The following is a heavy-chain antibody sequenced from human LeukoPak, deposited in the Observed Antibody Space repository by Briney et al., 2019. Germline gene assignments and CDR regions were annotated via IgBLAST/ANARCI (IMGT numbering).Heavy chain of an antibody. CDR2: MNPNSGNT. J-gene: IGHJ4*02. CDR3: ATESPYSSLSSGY. Sequence: ASVKVSCKASGYTFTSYDINWVRQATGQGLEWMGWMNPNSGNTGYAQKFQGRVTMTEDTSTDTAYMELSSLRSEDTAVYYCATESPYSSLSSGYWGQGTLVTVSS. CDR1: GYTFTSYD. D-gene: IGHD6-13*01. V-gene: IGHV1-8*01.